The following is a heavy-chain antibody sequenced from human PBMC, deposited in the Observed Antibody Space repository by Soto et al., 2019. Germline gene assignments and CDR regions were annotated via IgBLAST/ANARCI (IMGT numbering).Heavy chain of an antibody. J-gene: IGHJ6*02. D-gene: IGHD4-4*01. CDR1: GGTFSGYY. Sequence: SESMSLTCAVCGGTFSGYYCGWIRKHPGKALEWTGQINHSGSTNYSPSRKSRVTISVDTSKNHFSLKLSSVTAAETAVYYCARPHDHSKYSGGMDVWGQGTTVTVSS. V-gene: IGHV4-34*01. CDR3: ARPHDHSKYSGGMDV. CDR2: INHSGST.